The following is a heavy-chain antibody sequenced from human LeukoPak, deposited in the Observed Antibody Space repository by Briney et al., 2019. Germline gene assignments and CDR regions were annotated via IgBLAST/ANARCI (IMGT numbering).Heavy chain of an antibody. CDR2: IHSDGRT. CDR1: GGSIRDSRT. V-gene: IGHV4-39*07. CDR3: ARVLTAAGLDF. Sequence: SETLSLTCTVSGGSIRDSRTWGWVRQPPGEGLEWIANIHSDGRTAPKASLKSRLTLALDTSTNQLSLRLTPVTAADTAFYYCARVLTAAGLDFWGQGILVTISS. J-gene: IGHJ4*02. D-gene: IGHD6-25*01.